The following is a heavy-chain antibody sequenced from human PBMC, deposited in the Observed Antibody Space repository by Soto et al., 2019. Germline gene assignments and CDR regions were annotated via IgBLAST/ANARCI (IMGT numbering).Heavy chain of an antibody. D-gene: IGHD3-22*01. CDR2: IIPIFGTA. CDR3: ARGQDYDDSSGIVDY. V-gene: IGHV1-69*13. Sequence: ASVKVSCKASGGTFSSYAISWVRQAPGQGLEWMGGIIPIFGTANYAQKFQGRVTITADEPTSTAYMELSSLRSEDTAVYYCARGQDYDDSSGIVDYWGQGTLVTVSS. J-gene: IGHJ4*02. CDR1: GGTFSSYA.